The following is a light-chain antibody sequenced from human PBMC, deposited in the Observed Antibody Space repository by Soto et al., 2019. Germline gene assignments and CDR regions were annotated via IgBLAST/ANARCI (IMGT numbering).Light chain of an antibody. CDR3: QQIYSTTPIT. J-gene: IGKJ5*01. CDR2: AAS. CDR1: QSISSY. Sequence: DIQMTQSPSSLSASVGDRVTITCRASQSISSYLNWYQQKPGKAPKLLIYAASSLQSEVPSRFSGSGSGTDFTLTISSLQPEDFATYYCQQIYSTTPITFGPGTRLEMK. V-gene: IGKV1-39*01.